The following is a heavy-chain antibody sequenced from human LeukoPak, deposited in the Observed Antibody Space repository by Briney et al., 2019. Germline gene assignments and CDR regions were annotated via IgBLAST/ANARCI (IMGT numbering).Heavy chain of an antibody. D-gene: IGHD4-17*01. CDR2: ISAYNGNT. J-gene: IGHJ5*02. CDR3: ARDQNSDYGDYGSELNP. V-gene: IGHV1-18*01. Sequence: ASVKVSCKASGYTFTSYGTSWVRQAPGKGLEWMGCISAYNGNTNYAQKLQGRVTMTTDTSTSTAYMELRSLRSDDTAVYYCARDQNSDYGDYGSELNPWGQGTLVTVSS. CDR1: GYTFTSYG.